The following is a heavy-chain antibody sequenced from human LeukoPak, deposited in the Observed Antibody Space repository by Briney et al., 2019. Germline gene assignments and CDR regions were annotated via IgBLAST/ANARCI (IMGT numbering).Heavy chain of an antibody. CDR1: GGSFSGYY. D-gene: IGHD2-15*01. CDR2: INHSGST. V-gene: IGHV4-34*01. CDR3: ARAPYCSGGSCYFDY. Sequence: TSETLSLTCAVYGGSFSGYYWSWIRQPPGKGLEWIGEINHSGSTNYNPSLKSRVTISVDTSKNQFSLKLSSVTAADTAVYYCARAPYCSGGSCYFDYWGQGTLVTVSS. J-gene: IGHJ4*02.